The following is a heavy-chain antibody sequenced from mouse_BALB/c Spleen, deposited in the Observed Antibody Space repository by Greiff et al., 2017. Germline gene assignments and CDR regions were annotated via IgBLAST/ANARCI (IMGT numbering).Heavy chain of an antibody. CDR3: ARKVRRGTYFDY. CDR2: ISSGGGST. CDR1: GFAFSSYD. V-gene: IGHV5-12-1*01. D-gene: IGHD2-14*01. Sequence: DVMLVESGGGLVKPGGSLKLSCAASGFAFSSYDMSWVRQTPEKRLEWVAYISSGGGSTYYPDTVKGRFTISRDNAKNTLYLQMSSLKSEDTAMYYCARKVRRGTYFDYWGQGTTLTVSS. J-gene: IGHJ2*01.